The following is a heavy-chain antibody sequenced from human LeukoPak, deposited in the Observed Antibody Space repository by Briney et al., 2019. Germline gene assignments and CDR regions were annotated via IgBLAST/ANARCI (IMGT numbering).Heavy chain of an antibody. CDR2: ISGSGGST. Sequence: GGSLRLSCAASGFTFSSYAMSWVRQAPGKGLEWVSAISGSGGSTYYADSVKGRFTISRDNSKNTLYLQMNSLRAEDTAVYYCAKDISDDFWSGYRNDYWGQGTLVTVSS. CDR3: AKDISDDFWSGYRNDY. CDR1: GFTFSSYA. V-gene: IGHV3-23*01. D-gene: IGHD3-3*01. J-gene: IGHJ4*02.